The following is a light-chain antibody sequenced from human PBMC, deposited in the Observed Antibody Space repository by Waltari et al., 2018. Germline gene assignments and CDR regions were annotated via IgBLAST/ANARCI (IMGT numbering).Light chain of an antibody. Sequence: QSALTQPPSASGSPGQSVTISCTGTSSDVGGHTYVSWYQQHPGKAPKLMMYEVSKRPSGVRDLFSGSKSGHTASLTVSGLQAEDEAEYYCSSYTGSNNFVVFGGGTKVTVL. J-gene: IGLJ2*01. CDR1: SSDVGGHTY. CDR2: EVS. V-gene: IGLV2-8*01. CDR3: SSYTGSNNFVV.